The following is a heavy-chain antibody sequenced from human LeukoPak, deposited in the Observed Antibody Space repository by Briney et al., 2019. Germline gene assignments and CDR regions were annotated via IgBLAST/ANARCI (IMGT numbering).Heavy chain of an antibody. D-gene: IGHD3-22*01. J-gene: IGHJ4*02. CDR1: GYSFTGYY. CDR2: INPNSGGT. Sequence: ASVTVSCKASGYSFTGYYMHWVRQAPGQGLAWMGWINPNSGGTNYAQKCQGRVTMTRDTSISTAYMELSRLRSDDTAVYYCARAALDYYDSSGYLDYWGQGTLVTVSS. CDR3: ARAALDYYDSSGYLDY. V-gene: IGHV1-2*02.